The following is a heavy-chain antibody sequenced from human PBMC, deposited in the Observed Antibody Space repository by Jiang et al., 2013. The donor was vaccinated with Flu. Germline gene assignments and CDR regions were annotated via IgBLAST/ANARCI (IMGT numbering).Heavy chain of an antibody. CDR2: IKSKTDGGTI. CDR1: GFTFSNAW. V-gene: IGHV3-15*01. CDR3: TTFSFKYYYDRAGAFDI. Sequence: VQLVESGGGLVKPGGSLRLSCAASGFTFSNAWMSWVRQAPGKGLEWVGRIKSKTDGGTIDYAAPVKGRFTISRDDSKNTLYLQMSSLKTEDTAVYYCTTFSFKYYYDRAGAFDIWGQGTMV. J-gene: IGHJ3*02. D-gene: IGHD3-22*01.